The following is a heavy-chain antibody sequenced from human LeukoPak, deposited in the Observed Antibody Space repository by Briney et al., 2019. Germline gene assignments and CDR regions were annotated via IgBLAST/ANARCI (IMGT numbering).Heavy chain of an antibody. J-gene: IGHJ5*02. Sequence: GASVKVSCKASGYTFTSYGISWVRQAPGQGLEWMGWIGAYNGNTNYAQKLQGRVTMTTDTSTSTAYMELRSLRSDDTAVYYCARFDSPNRLIMSPFDPWGQGTLVTVSS. V-gene: IGHV1-18*01. CDR1: GYTFTSYG. D-gene: IGHD3-10*01. CDR3: ARFDSPNRLIMSPFDP. CDR2: IGAYNGNT.